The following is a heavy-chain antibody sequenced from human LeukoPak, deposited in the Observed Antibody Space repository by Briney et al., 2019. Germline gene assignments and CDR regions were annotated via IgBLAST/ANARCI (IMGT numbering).Heavy chain of an antibody. Sequence: SETLSLTCTVYGGSISSYYWSWIRQPAGKGLEWIGRIYTSGSTNYNPSLKSRVTMSVDTSKNQFSLKLSSVTAADTAVYYCARTPTGPYYYYYGMDVWGQGTTVTVSS. CDR3: ARTPTGPYYYYYGMDV. CDR1: GGSISSYY. D-gene: IGHD4-11*01. J-gene: IGHJ6*02. CDR2: IYTSGST. V-gene: IGHV4-4*07.